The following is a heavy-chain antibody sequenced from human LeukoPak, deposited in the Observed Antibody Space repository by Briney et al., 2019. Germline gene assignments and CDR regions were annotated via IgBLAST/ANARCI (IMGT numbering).Heavy chain of an antibody. Sequence: ASVKVSCKASGYTFTSSDINRVRQATGQGLEWMGWINPKSGRTGYAKKFQDRVSMTMNTSISTAYMEVSSLRFDDTAVYFCARGRSGLAAAGTYDYWGQGTLITVSS. CDR2: INPKSGRT. CDR1: GYTFTSSD. V-gene: IGHV1-8*01. CDR3: ARGRSGLAAAGTYDY. D-gene: IGHD6-13*01. J-gene: IGHJ4*02.